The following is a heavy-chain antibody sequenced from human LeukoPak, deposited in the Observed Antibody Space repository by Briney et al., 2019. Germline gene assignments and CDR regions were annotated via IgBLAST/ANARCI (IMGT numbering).Heavy chain of an antibody. CDR3: AGGGATSFDY. V-gene: IGHV3-48*04. J-gene: IGHJ4*02. D-gene: IGHD5-12*01. Sequence: PGWSLRLSCAASGFNVSYYSMNWVRQAPGKGLEWVSYISFSNSTLYYADPVRGRFTISRDNAKNSLSLQMNSLRAEDTAVYYCAGGGATSFDYWGQGILVTVSS. CDR2: ISFSNSTL. CDR1: GFNVSYYS.